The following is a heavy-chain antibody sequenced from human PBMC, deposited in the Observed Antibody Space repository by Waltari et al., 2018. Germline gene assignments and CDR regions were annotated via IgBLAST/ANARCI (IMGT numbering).Heavy chain of an antibody. J-gene: IGHJ6*02. V-gene: IGHV3-48*03. CDR1: GFTFSSYE. CDR3: ARGRYYVWGSYRDYYGMDV. Sequence: EVQLVESGGGLVQPGGSLGPSCAASGFTFSSYELNWVRQAPGKGLEWVSYISSSGSTIYYADSVKGRFTISRDNAKNSLYLQMNSLRAEDTAVYYCARGRYYVWGSYRDYYGMDVWGQGTTVTVSS. CDR2: ISSSGSTI. D-gene: IGHD3-16*02.